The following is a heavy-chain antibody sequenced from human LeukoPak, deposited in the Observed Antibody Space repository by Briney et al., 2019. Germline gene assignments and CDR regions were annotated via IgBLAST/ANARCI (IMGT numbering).Heavy chain of an antibody. V-gene: IGHV3-73*01. Sequence: PGGSLRLSCAASGFTFTGSAMHWVRQVSGKGLEWVGRIRSKPHNYATAYAASVKGRFTISRDDSKNTAYLQTNSLNTEDTAVYYCTRHGGRDFYDSTEDAFDIWGQGTMVTVSS. CDR2: IRSKPHNYAT. J-gene: IGHJ3*02. CDR1: GFTFTGSA. D-gene: IGHD3-22*01. CDR3: TRHGGRDFYDSTEDAFDI.